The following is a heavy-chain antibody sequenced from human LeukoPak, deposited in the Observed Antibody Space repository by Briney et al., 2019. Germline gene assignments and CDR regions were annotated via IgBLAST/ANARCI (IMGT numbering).Heavy chain of an antibody. J-gene: IGHJ5*02. D-gene: IGHD6-19*01. CDR1: GFTVNSYA. V-gene: IGHV3-23*01. CDR3: ARVPRPYSSGWYNWFDP. Sequence: GGSLRLSCAASGFTVNSYAMSWVRQGPGKGLEWVSAISGSGDNTYYADSVRDRFTISRDNSKNTLYLQMNSLRAEDTAVYYCARVPRPYSSGWYNWFDPWGQGTLVTVSS. CDR2: ISGSGDNT.